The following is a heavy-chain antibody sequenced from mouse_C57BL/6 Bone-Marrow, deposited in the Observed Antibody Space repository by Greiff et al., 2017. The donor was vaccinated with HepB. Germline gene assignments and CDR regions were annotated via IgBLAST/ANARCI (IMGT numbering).Heavy chain of an antibody. D-gene: IGHD2-5*01. CDR2: IDPSDSYT. J-gene: IGHJ1*03. CDR3: ARGEYYSSGLAAPFDV. CDR1: GYTFTSYW. V-gene: IGHV1-69*01. Sequence: VQLQQPGAELVMPGASVKLSCKASGYTFTSYWMHWVKQRPGQGLEWIGEIDPSDSYTNYNQKFKGKSTLTVDKSSSAAYMQLSGLTSEDSAVYYCARGEYYSSGLAAPFDVWGTGTTVTVSS.